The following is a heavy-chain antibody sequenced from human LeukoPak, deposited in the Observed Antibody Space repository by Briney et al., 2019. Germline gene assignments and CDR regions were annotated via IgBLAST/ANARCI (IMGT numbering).Heavy chain of an antibody. J-gene: IGHJ4*02. D-gene: IGHD2-15*01. CDR2: IWYDGSNK. CDR3: ARELPPVVTYYFDY. V-gene: IGHV3-33*01. CDR1: GFTFSSFG. Sequence: GGSLRLSCAASGFTFSSFGMHWVRQAPGKGLEWVAVIWYDGSNKYYADSVKGRFTISRDNSKNTLYLQMNSLRAEDTAVYYCARELPPVVTYYFDYWGQGTLVAVSS.